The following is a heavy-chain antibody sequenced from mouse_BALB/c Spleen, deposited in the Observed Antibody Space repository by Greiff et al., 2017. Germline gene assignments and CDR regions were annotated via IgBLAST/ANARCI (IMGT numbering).Heavy chain of an antibody. Sequence: EVQLQQSGPGLVKPSQSLSLTCTATGYSITSDYAWYWIRQFPGTQLEWMGYISYSGSTGYNPTLKSRISITRDTSKNQFFLQLNSVTTEDTATYYSERGGDYGAMDDWGQGTSVTVSS. CDR1: GYSITSDYA. D-gene: IGHD2-13*01. CDR3: ERGGDYGAMDD. V-gene: IGHV3-2*02. J-gene: IGHJ4*01. CDR2: ISYSGST.